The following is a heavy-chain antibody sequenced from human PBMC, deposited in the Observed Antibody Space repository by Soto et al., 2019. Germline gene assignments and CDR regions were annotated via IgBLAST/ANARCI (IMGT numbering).Heavy chain of an antibody. CDR3: ARDWVTIFGVVLDYYYGMDV. V-gene: IGHV1-46*01. CDR1: GYTFTSYY. Sequence: GASVKVSCKASGYTFTSYYMHWVRQAPGQGLEWMGIINPSGGSTSYAQKFQGRVTMTRDTSTSTVYMELSSLRSEDTAVYYCARDWVTIFGVVLDYYYGMDVWGQGTTVTVS. D-gene: IGHD3-3*01. J-gene: IGHJ6*02. CDR2: INPSGGST.